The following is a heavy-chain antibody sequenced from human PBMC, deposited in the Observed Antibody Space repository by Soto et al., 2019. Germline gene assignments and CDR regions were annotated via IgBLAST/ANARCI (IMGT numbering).Heavy chain of an antibody. V-gene: IGHV4-30-2*01. CDR2: ISPSGSP. CDR3: ARGVLA. D-gene: IGHD2-8*01. J-gene: IGHJ5*02. CDR1: GGSVNSGGYS. Sequence: QVQLQESGSRLVRPSQTLSLTCSVSGGSVNSGGYSWSWIRQPPGKGLEWIGFISPSGSPAYNPSRKSRVTISVDRSNTQISLELASVTAADTAVYYCARGVLAWGPGTLVTVSS.